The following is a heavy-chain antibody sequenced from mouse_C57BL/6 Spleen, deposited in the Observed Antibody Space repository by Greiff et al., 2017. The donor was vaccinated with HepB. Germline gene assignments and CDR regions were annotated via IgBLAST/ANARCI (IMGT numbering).Heavy chain of an antibody. J-gene: IGHJ3*01. CDR3: ARGGSMVTSLFAY. CDR2: IYPRSGNT. V-gene: IGHV1-81*01. Sequence: QVQLQQSGAELARPGASVKLSCKASGYTFTSYGISWVKQRTGQGLEWIGEIYPRSGNTYYNEKFKGKATLTADKSSSTAYMELRSLTSEDSAVYFCARGGSMVTSLFAYWGQGTLVTVSA. CDR1: GYTFTSYG. D-gene: IGHD2-2*01.